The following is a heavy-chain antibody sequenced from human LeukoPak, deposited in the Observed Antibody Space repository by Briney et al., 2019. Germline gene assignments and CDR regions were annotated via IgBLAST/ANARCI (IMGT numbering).Heavy chain of an antibody. CDR1: GFTFSSYA. CDR3: AKVASSGWSRFDY. J-gene: IGHJ4*02. Sequence: PGGSLRLSCAASGFTFSSYAMNWFRQAPGKGLEWVSTVSGSSGDTFYADSVKGRFTISRDNSKNTLCLQMNSLRADDTAVYYCAKVASSGWSRFDYRGQGTLVTVSS. CDR2: VSGSSGDT. V-gene: IGHV3-23*01. D-gene: IGHD6-19*01.